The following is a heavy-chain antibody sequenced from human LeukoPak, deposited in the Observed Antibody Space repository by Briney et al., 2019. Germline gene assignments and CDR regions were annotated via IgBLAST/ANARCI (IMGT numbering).Heavy chain of an antibody. D-gene: IGHD4/OR15-4a*01. CDR1: GFIVSSNS. V-gene: IGHV3-53*01. Sequence: PGGSLRLSCTVSGFIVSSNSMSWVRQAPGKGLEWVSFIFSSTHYSDSVKGRVTISRDNSKNTLYLQMNSLRAEETAVYYCARRAGAYSHPYDYWGQGTLVTVSS. J-gene: IGHJ4*02. CDR2: IFSST. CDR3: ARRAGAYSHPYDY.